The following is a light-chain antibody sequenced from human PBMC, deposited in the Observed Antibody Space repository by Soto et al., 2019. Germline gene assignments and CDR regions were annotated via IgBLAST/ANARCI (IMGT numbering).Light chain of an antibody. CDR3: QQSYSTLALT. Sequence: DIQMTQSPSSLSASVGDRVTITCRASQSISNYLNWYQQKPGKAPKLLIYAASTLESGVPSRFSGSGSGTEFTLTISSLQPDDFATYYCQQSYSTLALTFGGGTKVEIK. CDR1: QSISNY. J-gene: IGKJ4*01. V-gene: IGKV1-39*01. CDR2: AAS.